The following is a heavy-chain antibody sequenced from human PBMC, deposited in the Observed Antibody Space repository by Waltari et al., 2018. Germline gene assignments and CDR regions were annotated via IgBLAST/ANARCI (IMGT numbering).Heavy chain of an antibody. Sequence: QVQLQESGPGLVKPSETLSLTCNVSGYSIRSGYYWGWIRQPPGKGLEWIGSIYHSGSTYYNPSLKSRVTISVDTSKNQFSLKLSSVTAADTAVYYCARGRVADYWGQGTLVTVSS. V-gene: IGHV4-38-2*02. D-gene: IGHD2-15*01. CDR3: ARGRVADY. J-gene: IGHJ4*02. CDR1: GYSIRSGYY. CDR2: IYHSGST.